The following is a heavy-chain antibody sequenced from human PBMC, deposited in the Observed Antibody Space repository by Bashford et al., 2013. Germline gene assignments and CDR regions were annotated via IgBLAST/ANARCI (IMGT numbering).Heavy chain of an antibody. CDR3: ARHTPNYHLRSGFDL. V-gene: IGHV4-39*01. J-gene: IGHJ5*02. CDR1: GGSISIGDYS. CDR2: MYYSGST. D-gene: IGHD1-7*01. Sequence: SETLSLTCTVAGGSISIGDYSWDWIRQSPGKGLEWIGSMYYSGSTYYNPSLKSRVTISDEMSTNQFSLKLTSVTAADTAIYYCARHTPNYHLRSGFDLWGQGTLVTVSS.